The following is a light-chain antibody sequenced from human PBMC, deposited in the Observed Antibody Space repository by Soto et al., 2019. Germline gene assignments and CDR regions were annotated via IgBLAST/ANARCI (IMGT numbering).Light chain of an antibody. J-gene: IGLJ2*01. CDR2: EVS. CDR3: SSYAGSNNFHVV. V-gene: IGLV2-8*01. Sequence: QSVLTQPPSASGSPGQSVTISCTGTSSDVGGYNYVSWYQQHPGKAPKLMIYEVSKRPSGVPDRFSGSKSGNTASLTVSGLQADDEADYYFSSYAGSNNFHVVFCGGTKLTVL. CDR1: SSDVGGYNY.